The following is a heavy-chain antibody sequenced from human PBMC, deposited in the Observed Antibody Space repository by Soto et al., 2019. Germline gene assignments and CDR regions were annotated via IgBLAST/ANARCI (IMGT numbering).Heavy chain of an antibody. CDR2: IYYSGST. CDR1: GGSISSYY. J-gene: IGHJ5*02. V-gene: IGHV4-59*12. D-gene: IGHD3-3*01. Sequence: SETLSLTCTVSGGSISSYYWSWIRQPPGKGLEWIGYIYYSGSTNYNPSLKSRVTISVDTSKNQFSLKLSSVTAADTAVYYCARDLSTIFRVVQGFDPWGQGTLVT. CDR3: ARDLSTIFRVVQGFDP.